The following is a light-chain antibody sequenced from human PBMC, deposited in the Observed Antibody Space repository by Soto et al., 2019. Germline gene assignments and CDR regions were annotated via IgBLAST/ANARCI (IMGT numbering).Light chain of an antibody. CDR1: SSNIGAGYD. CDR3: QSYDTSLSVV. V-gene: IGLV1-40*01. J-gene: IGLJ2*01. Sequence: QSVLTQPPSVSGAPGQRDTISCTGSSSNIGAGYDVHWYQQLPGTAPKLLIYDNSNRPSGVPDRFSGSKSGTSASLAITGLQAEDEADYYCQSYDTSLSVVFGGGTQLTVL. CDR2: DNS.